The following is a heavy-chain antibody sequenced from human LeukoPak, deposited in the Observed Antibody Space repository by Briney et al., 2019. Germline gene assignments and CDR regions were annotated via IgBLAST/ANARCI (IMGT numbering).Heavy chain of an antibody. V-gene: IGHV1-2*02. CDR2: TNPNSGGT. J-gene: IGHJ4*02. CDR3: GSTREYCTNGVCYLIFDY. CDR1: GYTFTGYY. Sequence: GASVKVSCKASGYTFTGYYMHWVRQAPGQGLEWMGWTNPNSGGTNYAQKFQGRVTMTRDTSISTAYMELSRLRSDDTAVYYCGSTREYCTNGVCYLIFDYWGQGTLVTVSS. D-gene: IGHD2-8*01.